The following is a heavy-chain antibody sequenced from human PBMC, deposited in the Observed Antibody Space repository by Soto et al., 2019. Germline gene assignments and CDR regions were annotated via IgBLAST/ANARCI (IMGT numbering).Heavy chain of an antibody. CDR3: ARGTQGFGELKGGNWFDP. CDR1: GYTFTSYD. Sequence: ASVKVSCKASGYTFTSYDINWVRQATGQGLEWMGWMNPNSGNTGYAQKFQGRVTMTRNTSISTAYMELSSLRSEDTAVYYCARGTQGFGELKGGNWFDPWGQGTLVTVSS. D-gene: IGHD3-10*01. V-gene: IGHV1-8*01. J-gene: IGHJ5*02. CDR2: MNPNSGNT.